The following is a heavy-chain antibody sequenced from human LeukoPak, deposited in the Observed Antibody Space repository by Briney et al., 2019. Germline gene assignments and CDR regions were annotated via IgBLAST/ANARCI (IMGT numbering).Heavy chain of an antibody. CDR1: GFIFSIYG. V-gene: IGHV3-33*01. CDR3: AGDFELSH. D-gene: IGHD3-16*02. J-gene: IGHJ4*02. CDR2: IWYDGSSK. Sequence: GGSLRLSCAASGFIFSIYGMHSVRQAPGKGLEWVALIWYDGSSKHYADSVRGRFTISRDNSKNTLYLQVNSLRAEDTAVYYWAGDFELSHWGQGTLVTVSS.